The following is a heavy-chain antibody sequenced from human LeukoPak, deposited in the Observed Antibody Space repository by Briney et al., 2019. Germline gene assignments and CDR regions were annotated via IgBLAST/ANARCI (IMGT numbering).Heavy chain of an antibody. J-gene: IGHJ6*03. V-gene: IGHV3-23*01. D-gene: IGHD2/OR15-2a*01. CDR1: GFTFSSYA. CDR2: IYGSGGRT. CDR3: AKSVLYGHHYYYYIDV. Sequence: PGGSLRLSCAASGFTFSSYAINWVRQAPGKGLEWVSSIYGSGGRTYYADSVKGRFTISRDNSKNTLYLQMNSLRAEDTAVYYCAKSVLYGHHYYYYIDVWGKGTTVTVSS.